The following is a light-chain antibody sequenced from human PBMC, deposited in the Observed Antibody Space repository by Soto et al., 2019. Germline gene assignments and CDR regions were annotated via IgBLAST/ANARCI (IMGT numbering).Light chain of an antibody. CDR2: GAS. J-gene: IGKJ4*01. CDR3: QPYIISQC. V-gene: IGKV3-15*01. Sequence: EIVMTQSPATLSVSPGERATLSCRASQSVSSNLAWYQQKPGQAPRLLIYGASTRATGIPARFSGSGSGTEVMRIISRPKSGDFANSYCQPYIISQCFGGVTKVQIK. CDR1: QSVSSN.